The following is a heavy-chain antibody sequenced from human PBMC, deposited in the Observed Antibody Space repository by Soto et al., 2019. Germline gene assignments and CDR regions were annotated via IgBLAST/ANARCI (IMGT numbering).Heavy chain of an antibody. D-gene: IGHD5-18*01. V-gene: IGHV1-69*01. CDR3: TRVLGYTFEPGKTRYSAMDV. J-gene: IGHJ6*02. CDR2: LIPVFGSP. Sequence: QVQLVQSGAEVKKPGSSVTVSCKTSGGTFSKDAINWVRQAPGQGLEWMGLLIPVFGSPIYAQKFQCRIRITADESTSTAFMELSSLRSEDTAVYYCTRVLGYTFEPGKTRYSAMDVWGQGTTVSVSS. CDR1: GGTFSKDA.